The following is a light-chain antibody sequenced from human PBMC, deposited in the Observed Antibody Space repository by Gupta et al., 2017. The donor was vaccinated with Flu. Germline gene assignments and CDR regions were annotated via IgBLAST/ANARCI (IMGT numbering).Light chain of an antibody. CDR2: DAS. CDR1: QSVGSY. V-gene: IGKV3-11*01. J-gene: IGKJ4*01. Sequence: EIVLTQSPATLSLSPGERATLSCRASQSVGSYLMWFQQKPGQPPRLLIYDASNRATGIPDRFSGSGSGTDFTLTISSLESEDFALYYCQQRRNWPLTFGGGTXVEIK. CDR3: QQRRNWPLT.